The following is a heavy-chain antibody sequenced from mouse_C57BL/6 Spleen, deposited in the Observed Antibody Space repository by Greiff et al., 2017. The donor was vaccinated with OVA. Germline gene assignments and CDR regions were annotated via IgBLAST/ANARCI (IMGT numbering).Heavy chain of an antibody. J-gene: IGHJ3*01. CDR2: IHPNSGST. CDR1: GYTFTSYW. D-gene: IGHD2-4*01. V-gene: IGHV1-64*01. Sequence: VQLQQPGAELVKPGASVKLSCKASGYTFTSYWMHWVKQRPGQGLEWIGMIHPNSGSTNYNEKLKSKATLTVDKSSSTAYMQLSSLTSEDSAVYDCARDGEDYDVGFAYWGQGTLVTVSA. CDR3: ARDGEDYDVGFAY.